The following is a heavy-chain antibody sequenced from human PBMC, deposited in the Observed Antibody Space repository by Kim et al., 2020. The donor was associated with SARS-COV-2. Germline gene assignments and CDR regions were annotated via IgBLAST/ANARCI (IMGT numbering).Heavy chain of an antibody. CDR3: ARDDILTGFPY. J-gene: IGHJ4*02. Sequence: KYYADSVKGRFTISRDNSKNPLYLQMNSLRAEDTAVYYCARDDILTGFPYWGQGTLVTVSS. CDR2: K. V-gene: IGHV3-33*01. D-gene: IGHD3-9*01.